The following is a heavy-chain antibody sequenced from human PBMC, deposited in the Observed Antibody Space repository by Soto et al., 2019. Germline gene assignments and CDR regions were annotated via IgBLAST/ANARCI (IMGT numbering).Heavy chain of an antibody. CDR2: INHSGST. D-gene: IGHD3-3*01. CDR3: ARVTIFGVVKDAFDI. V-gene: IGHV4-34*01. CDR1: GGSFSGYY. Sequence: XXTLSLPCAVYGGSFSGYYWRWILQPPGKGLEWIGEINHSGSTKYHPALKSRVTISVDTSKNQFPLKLSSVTAADTAVYYCARVTIFGVVKDAFDIWGQGTMVTVSS. J-gene: IGHJ3*02.